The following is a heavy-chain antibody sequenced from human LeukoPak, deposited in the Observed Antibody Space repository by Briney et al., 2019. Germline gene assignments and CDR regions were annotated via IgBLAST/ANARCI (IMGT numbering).Heavy chain of an antibody. Sequence: SETLSLTCSVSGDFSDYNYWSWIRQPPGKGLEWIGYIHYSGNANYNYNPSLKSRVTISVDTSKNQFSLRVTSVTAADAAVYFCALSPNQYFSDYWGQGTLVTVSS. CDR3: ALSPNQYFSDY. J-gene: IGHJ4*02. CDR2: IHYSGNANY. D-gene: IGHD1-14*01. V-gene: IGHV4-59*01. CDR1: GDFSDYNY.